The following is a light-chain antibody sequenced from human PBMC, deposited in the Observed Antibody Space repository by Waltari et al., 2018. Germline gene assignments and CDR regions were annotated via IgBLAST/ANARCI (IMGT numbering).Light chain of an antibody. CDR2: EVI. CDR3: CSYAGRNIWV. J-gene: IGLJ3*02. Sequence: QSALPQHASASGSPGQSITIPCTGTRSDDGFYNFVFWYQQHPDKAPKLMVYEVIEGPSGVSNRFSGSKSGNTASLTISGLQAEDEADYYCCSYAGRNIWVFGGGTKLTVL. V-gene: IGLV2-23*02. CDR1: RSDDGFYNF.